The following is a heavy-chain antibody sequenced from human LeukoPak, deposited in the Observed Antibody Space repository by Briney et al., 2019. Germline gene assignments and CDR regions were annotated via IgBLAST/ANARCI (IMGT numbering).Heavy chain of an antibody. CDR2: IGTSGGDI. Sequence: GGSLRLSCAASGFTFSNYVMIWVRQAPGKGLEWVSIIGTSGGDIHYADSVKGRFSISRDNSKNTLFLQMSSLRADDPAVYYCASESNCGSGYWRQGTIVSVCS. CDR3: ASESNCGSGY. V-gene: IGHV3-23*01. D-gene: IGHD7-27*01. J-gene: IGHJ4*02. CDR1: GFTFSNYV.